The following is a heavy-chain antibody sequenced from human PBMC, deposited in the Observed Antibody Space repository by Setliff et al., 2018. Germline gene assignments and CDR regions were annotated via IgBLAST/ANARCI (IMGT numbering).Heavy chain of an antibody. D-gene: IGHD6-13*01. J-gene: IGHJ4*02. CDR1: GGTFRSDG. CDR3: ARGGMAAANRKGVFEY. V-gene: IGHV1-69*13. CDR2: IIPVFRTA. Sequence: SVKVSCKASGGTFRSDGFNWVRQAPGQGLEWMGRIIPVFRTAKYAQKFQGRVTITADESTRTAYMELSSVRFEDTAVYYCARGGMAAANRKGVFEYWGQGTLVTVSS.